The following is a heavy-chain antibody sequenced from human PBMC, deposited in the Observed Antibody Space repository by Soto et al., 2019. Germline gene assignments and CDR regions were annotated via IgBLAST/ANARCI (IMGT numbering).Heavy chain of an antibody. CDR3: ACXLVEMATIPASYGMDV. J-gene: IGHJ6*02. CDR2: IIPILGIA. Sequence: ASVKVSCKASGGTFSSYTISWVRQAPGQGLERMGRIIPILGIANYAQKFQGRVTITADKSTSTAYMELSSLRSEATAVYYCACXLVEMATIPASYGMDVWGQGTTVTVSS. CDR1: GGTFSSYT. V-gene: IGHV1-69*02. D-gene: IGHD5-12*01.